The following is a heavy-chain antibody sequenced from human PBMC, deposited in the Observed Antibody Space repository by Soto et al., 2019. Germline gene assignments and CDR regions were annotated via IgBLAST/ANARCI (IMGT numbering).Heavy chain of an antibody. CDR3: AKDPRDYGDWHYYFDY. Sequence: GGSLRLSCAAPGFTFSSYGMHWVRQAPGKGLEWVAVISYDGSNKYYADSVKGRFTISRDNSKNTLYLQMNSLRAEDTAVYYCAKDPRDYGDWHYYFDYWGQGTLVTVSS. J-gene: IGHJ4*02. V-gene: IGHV3-30*18. CDR2: ISYDGSNK. CDR1: GFTFSSYG. D-gene: IGHD4-17*01.